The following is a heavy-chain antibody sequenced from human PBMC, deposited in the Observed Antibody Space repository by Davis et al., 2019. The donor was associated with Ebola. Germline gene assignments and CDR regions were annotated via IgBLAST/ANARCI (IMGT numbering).Heavy chain of an antibody. CDR3: ARGGGYSSGWDDY. D-gene: IGHD6-19*01. V-gene: IGHV3-7*01. Sequence: GGSLRLSCAASGFTFTTHWMSWVRQAPGKGLEWVANIKQDGSQQYYVDSVKGRFTISRDNSKNTLYLQMNSLRAEDTAVYYCARGGGYSSGWDDYWGQGTLVTVSS. J-gene: IGHJ4*02. CDR1: GFTFTTHW. CDR2: IKQDGSQQ.